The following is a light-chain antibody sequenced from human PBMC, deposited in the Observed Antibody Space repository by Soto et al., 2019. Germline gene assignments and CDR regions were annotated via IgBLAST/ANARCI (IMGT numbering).Light chain of an antibody. Sequence: EIVLTQSPATLSLSPGERATLSCRASQTVSPGLAWYQQKPGQAPRLLIYETSNRATGIPARFGGSGSGTDFSLTIRSLEPEDFAVYYCQQRAGWPLTFGGGTRVEIK. CDR3: QQRAGWPLT. J-gene: IGKJ4*01. V-gene: IGKV3-11*01. CDR1: QTVSPG. CDR2: ETS.